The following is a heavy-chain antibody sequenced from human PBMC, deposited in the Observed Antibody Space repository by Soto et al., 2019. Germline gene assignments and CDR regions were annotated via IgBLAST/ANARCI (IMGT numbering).Heavy chain of an antibody. CDR1: GGSISSYY. V-gene: IGHV4-59*01. CDR3: AAADRYYYDSSGYNY. CDR2: IYYSGST. Sequence: SEPLSLTWTVAGGSISSYYGSWIRPPPGKGLEWIGYIYYSGSTNYNPSLKSRVTISVDTSKNQFSLKLSSVTAADTAVYYCAAADRYYYDSSGYNYWGQGTLVTVSS. D-gene: IGHD3-22*01. J-gene: IGHJ4*02.